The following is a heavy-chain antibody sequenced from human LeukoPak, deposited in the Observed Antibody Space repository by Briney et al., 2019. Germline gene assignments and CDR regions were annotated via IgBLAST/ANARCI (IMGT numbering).Heavy chain of an antibody. D-gene: IGHD2-15*01. J-gene: IGHJ6*02. Sequence: PSETLSLTCTVSGYSISSGYYWGWIRQPPGKGPEWIGSIYHSGSTYYNPSLKSRVTISVDTSKNQFSLKLSSVTAADTAVYYCARGVGGYYYGMDVWGQGTTVTVSS. CDR1: GYSISSGYY. V-gene: IGHV4-38-2*02. CDR3: ARGVGGYYYGMDV. CDR2: IYHSGST.